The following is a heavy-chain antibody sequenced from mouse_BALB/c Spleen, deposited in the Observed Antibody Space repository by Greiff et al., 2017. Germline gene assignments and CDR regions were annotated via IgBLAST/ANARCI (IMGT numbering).Heavy chain of an antibody. Sequence: QQSGAELMKPGASVKISCKATGYTFSSYWIEWVKQRPGHGLEWIGEILPGSGSTNYNEKFKGKATFTADTSSNTAYMQLSSLTSEDSAVYYCARGGYPYAMDYWGQGTSVTVSS. CDR3: ARGGYPYAMDY. V-gene: IGHV1-9*01. CDR2: ILPGSGST. CDR1: GYTFSSYW. J-gene: IGHJ4*01. D-gene: IGHD3-1*01.